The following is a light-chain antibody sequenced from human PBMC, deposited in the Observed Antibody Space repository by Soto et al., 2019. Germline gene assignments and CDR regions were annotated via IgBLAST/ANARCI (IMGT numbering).Light chain of an antibody. CDR1: QSVNSR. V-gene: IGKV3-20*01. CDR3: QQYFTSPIT. CDR2: GSS. Sequence: EIVLTQSPGTPALSPGERATLSCRASQSVNSRLAWYQHKPGQAPRLLISGSSNRASGIPARFSAWGSGTDFTLTISRVDPADFAFYYCQQYFTSPITFGQGTRLEIK. J-gene: IGKJ5*01.